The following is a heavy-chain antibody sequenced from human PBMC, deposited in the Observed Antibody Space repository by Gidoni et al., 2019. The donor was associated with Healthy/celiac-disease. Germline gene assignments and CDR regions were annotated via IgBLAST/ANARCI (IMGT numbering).Heavy chain of an antibody. D-gene: IGHD2-2*01. J-gene: IGHJ4*02. V-gene: IGHV3-30*18. Sequence: QVQLVESGGGVVQPGRSLRLSCAASGFTFSSYGMHWVRQAPGKGLEWVAVISYDGSNKYYADSVKGRFTISRDNSKNTLYLQMNSLRAEDTAVYYCAKDFGVVPDFVDYWGQGTLVTVSS. CDR3: AKDFGVVPDFVDY. CDR2: ISYDGSNK. CDR1: GFTFSSYG.